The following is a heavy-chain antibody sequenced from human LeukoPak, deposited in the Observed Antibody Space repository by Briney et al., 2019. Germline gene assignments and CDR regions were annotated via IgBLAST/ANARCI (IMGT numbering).Heavy chain of an antibody. D-gene: IGHD3-3*01. CDR3: ARHFAEGVADY. Sequence: PSETLSLTCTVSGGSISSSSYYWGWIRQPPGKGLEWIGSIYYSGSTYYNPSLKSRVTISVDTSKNQFSLKLSSVTAADTAVYYCARHFAEGVADYWGQGTLVTVSS. CDR1: GGSISSSSYY. J-gene: IGHJ4*02. V-gene: IGHV4-39*01. CDR2: IYYSGST.